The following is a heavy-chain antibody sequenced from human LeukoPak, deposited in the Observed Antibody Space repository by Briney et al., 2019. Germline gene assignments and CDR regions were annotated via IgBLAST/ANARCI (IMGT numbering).Heavy chain of an antibody. CDR3: ARGRSLLLPFDY. J-gene: IGHJ4*02. V-gene: IGHV3-21*01. D-gene: IGHD2-15*01. CDR1: GFTFSSYS. Sequence: PGGSLRLSCAASGFTFSSYSMNWVRQAPGKGLEWVSSISSSSSYIYYADSVKGRFTISRDNAKNSLYLQMNSLRAEDTAVYYCARGRSLLLPFDYWGQGTLVTVSS. CDR2: ISSSSSYI.